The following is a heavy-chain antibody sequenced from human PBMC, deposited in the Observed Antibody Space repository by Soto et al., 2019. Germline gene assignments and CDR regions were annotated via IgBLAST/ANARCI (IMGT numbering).Heavy chain of an antibody. Sequence: EVQLVESGGGLVKPGGSLRLTCSASGFIFSTYSMSWVRQAPGKGLEWVSSIGTTSSYIYHADSVKGRFTISRDNAKSSLYLQMDSLRAEDTAVYYCARAQWLVNQGHFDYWGQRTLVTVSS. CDR3: ARAQWLVNQGHFDY. CDR1: GFIFSTYS. J-gene: IGHJ4*02. D-gene: IGHD6-19*01. V-gene: IGHV3-21*01. CDR2: IGTTSSYI.